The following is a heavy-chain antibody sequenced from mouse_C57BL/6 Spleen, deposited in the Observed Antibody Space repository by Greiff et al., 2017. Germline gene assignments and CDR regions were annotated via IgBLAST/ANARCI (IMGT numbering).Heavy chain of an antibody. CDR1: GYTFTDYY. J-gene: IGHJ4*01. CDR3: ASLPLDYAMDY. CDR2: INPNNGGT. V-gene: IGHV1-26*01. Sequence: EVQLQQSGPELVKPGASVKISCKASGYTFTDYYMNWVKQSHGKSLEWIGDINPNNGGTSYNQKFKGKATLTVDKSSSTAYMELRSLTSEDSAVYYCASLPLDYAMDYWGQGTSVTVSS.